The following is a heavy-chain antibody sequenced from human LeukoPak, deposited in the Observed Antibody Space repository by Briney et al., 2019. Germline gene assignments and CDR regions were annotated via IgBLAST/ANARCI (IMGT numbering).Heavy chain of an antibody. Sequence: SETLSLTCTVSGGSISSYYWSWIRQPSGKGLQWIGYIYYSGSTNYNPSLKSRVTISVDTSKNQFSLKLSSVTAADTAVYYCARVNDSSGYYDIDYWGQGTLVTVSS. CDR1: GGSISSYY. CDR2: IYYSGST. CDR3: ARVNDSSGYYDIDY. D-gene: IGHD3-22*01. V-gene: IGHV4-59*01. J-gene: IGHJ4*02.